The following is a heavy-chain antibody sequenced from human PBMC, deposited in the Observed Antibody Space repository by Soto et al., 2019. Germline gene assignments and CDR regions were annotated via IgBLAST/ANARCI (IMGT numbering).Heavy chain of an antibody. V-gene: IGHV1-69*12. CDR3: ARDKDRQQLGGNYYYGIDV. D-gene: IGHD3-3*02. CDR1: GGTFGNSA. Sequence: QVQLVQSGAEVKKPGSSVTVSCKASGGTFGNSAISWVRQAPGQGLEWMGGIIPIFPTPAYAQKFQGRVTITADESTTTADMELTSLRSEDTAVYYCARDKDRQQLGGNYYYGIDVWGQGTTVTVSS. CDR2: IIPIFPTP. J-gene: IGHJ6*02.